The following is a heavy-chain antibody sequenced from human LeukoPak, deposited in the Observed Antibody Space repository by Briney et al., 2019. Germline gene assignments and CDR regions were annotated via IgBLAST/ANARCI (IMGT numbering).Heavy chain of an antibody. CDR1: GGTFGSYA. CDR3: ARSTLRLGELSPPHFDY. D-gene: IGHD3-16*02. J-gene: IGHJ4*02. CDR2: IIPIFGTA. V-gene: IGHV1-69*13. Sequence: SVKVSCKASGGTFGSYAISWVRQAPGQGLEWMGGIIPIFGTANYAQKFQGRVTITADESTSTAYMELSSLRSEDTAVYYCARSTLRLGELSPPHFDYWGQGTLVTVSS.